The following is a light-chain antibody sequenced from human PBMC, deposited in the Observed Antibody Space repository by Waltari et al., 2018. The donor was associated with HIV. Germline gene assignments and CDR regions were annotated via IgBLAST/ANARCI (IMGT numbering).Light chain of an antibody. CDR2: SNT. CDR1: SSNIGNNP. Sequence: QSVLTQPPSASGTPGQRVTISCSGSSSNIGNNPVEWYQQLPGTAPKLLIYSNTQRPSGVPDRISGSKSGTSASLASGGLQADDEADYYCASWEDSLHGPVFGGGTKLTVL. V-gene: IGLV1-44*01. J-gene: IGLJ2*01. CDR3: ASWEDSLHGPV.